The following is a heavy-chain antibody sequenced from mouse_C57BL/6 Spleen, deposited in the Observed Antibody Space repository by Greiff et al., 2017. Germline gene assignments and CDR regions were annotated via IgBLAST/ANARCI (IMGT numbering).Heavy chain of an antibody. CDR3: ARRYGSRWAMDY. Sequence: EVKLMESGAELVKPGASVKLSCTASGFNIKDYYMHWVKQRTEQGLEWIGRIDPEDGETKYAPKFQGKATITADTSSNTAYLQLSSLTSEATAVYYCARRYGSRWAMDYWGQGTSVTVSS. D-gene: IGHD1-1*01. J-gene: IGHJ4*01. V-gene: IGHV14-2*01. CDR2: IDPEDGET. CDR1: GFNIKDYY.